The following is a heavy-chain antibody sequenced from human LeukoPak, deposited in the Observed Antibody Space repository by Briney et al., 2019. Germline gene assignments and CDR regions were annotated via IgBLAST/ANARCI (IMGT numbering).Heavy chain of an antibody. CDR1: GFTFSSYW. V-gene: IGHV3-74*01. J-gene: IGHJ6*02. CDR3: ASAEVIQYGMDV. CDR2: INSDGSST. Sequence: GGSLRLSCAASGFTFSSYWMHWVRQAPGKGLVWVSRINSDGSSTNYADSVKGRFTISRDNAKNTLFLQMNTLRAEDTAVYYCASAEVIQYGMDVWGQGTTVTVSS. D-gene: IGHD3-16*02.